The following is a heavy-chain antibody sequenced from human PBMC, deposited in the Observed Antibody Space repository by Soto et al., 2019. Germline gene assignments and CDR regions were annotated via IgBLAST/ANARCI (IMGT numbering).Heavy chain of an antibody. V-gene: IGHV5-51*01. D-gene: IGHD6-19*01. Sequence: HGESLKISCKGSGYSFTSYWIGWVRQMPGKGLEWMGIIYPGDSDTRYSPSFQGQVTISADKSISTAYLQWSSLKASDTAMYYCARWYSSGWPLYYYYGMDVWGQGTTVTVSS. CDR2: IYPGDSDT. CDR1: GYSFTSYW. CDR3: ARWYSSGWPLYYYYGMDV. J-gene: IGHJ6*02.